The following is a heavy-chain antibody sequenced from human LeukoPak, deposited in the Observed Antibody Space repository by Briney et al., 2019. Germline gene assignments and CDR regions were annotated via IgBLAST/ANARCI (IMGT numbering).Heavy chain of an antibody. J-gene: IGHJ4*02. CDR2: ISYDGSNK. V-gene: IGHV3-30*04. Sequence: GGSLRLSCAASGFTFSSYAMHWVRQAPGKGLEWVAVISYDGSNKYYADSVKGRFTISRDNSKNTLYLQMNSLRAEDTAVYYCARLINYYDSSGYDDYWGQGTLVTVSS. CDR1: GFTFSSYA. CDR3: ARLINYYDSSGYDDY. D-gene: IGHD3-22*01.